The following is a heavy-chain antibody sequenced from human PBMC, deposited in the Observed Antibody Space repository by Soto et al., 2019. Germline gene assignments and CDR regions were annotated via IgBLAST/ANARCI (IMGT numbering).Heavy chain of an antibody. CDR1: GFSLSTAGRC. Sequence: SGPTLVNPTRPRTLTCSFFGFSLSTAGRCVSWIRQPPGKALEWLALIDWDDGKFYSTSLKTRVSISKDTPKNQVVLTVTNMDPVDTATYYCARISAPHYGLDVWGQGTTVTVSS. V-gene: IGHV2-70*01. J-gene: IGHJ6*02. CDR3: ARISAPHYGLDV. CDR2: IDWDDGK.